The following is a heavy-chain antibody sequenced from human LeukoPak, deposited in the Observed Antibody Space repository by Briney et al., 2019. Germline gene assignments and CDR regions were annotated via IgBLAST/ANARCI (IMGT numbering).Heavy chain of an antibody. V-gene: IGHV3-30-3*01. Sequence: GGSLRLSRAASGFTFSYYAMHWARQAPGKGLEWVAVISYDGSNEYYADSVKGRFTISRDNSKNTVYLQMNSLRADDTAVYYCARCLDVAIMNSPAYWGQGTLVTVSS. D-gene: IGHD3-16*01. CDR1: GFTFSYYA. CDR2: ISYDGSNE. J-gene: IGHJ4*02. CDR3: ARCLDVAIMNSPAY.